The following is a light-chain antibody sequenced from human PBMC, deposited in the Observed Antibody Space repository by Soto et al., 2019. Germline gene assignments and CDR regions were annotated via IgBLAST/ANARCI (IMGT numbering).Light chain of an antibody. Sequence: QSALTQPASVSGSPGQSITISCTGTSSDVGGYNYVSWYQQHPGEAPKLMIYDVSNRPSGVSNRFSGSKSGNTASLTISGLQAADEADYHCSSYTSSSTLIFGGGTKVTVL. CDR2: DVS. V-gene: IGLV2-14*01. J-gene: IGLJ2*01. CDR3: SSYTSSSTLI. CDR1: SSDVGGYNY.